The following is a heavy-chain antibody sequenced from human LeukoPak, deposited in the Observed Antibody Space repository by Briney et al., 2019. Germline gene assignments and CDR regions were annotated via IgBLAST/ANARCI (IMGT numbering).Heavy chain of an antibody. V-gene: IGHV4-39*07. Sequence: SETLSLTCTVSGGSISSNTYYWGWIRQPPGKGLEWIGSIYHSGSTYYNPSLKSRVTISVDTSKNQFSLKLSSVIAADTAVYYCARDFMSSGYVLQTDYWGQGTLVTVSS. J-gene: IGHJ4*02. CDR2: IYHSGST. CDR3: ARDFMSSGYVLQTDY. CDR1: GGSISSNTYY. D-gene: IGHD3-22*01.